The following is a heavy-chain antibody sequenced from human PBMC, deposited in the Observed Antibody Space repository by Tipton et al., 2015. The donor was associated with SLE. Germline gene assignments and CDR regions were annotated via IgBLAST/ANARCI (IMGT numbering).Heavy chain of an antibody. Sequence: TLSLTCSVSDDSISNYYCSWIRQSPGKGLVWIGQIYNSGRSNYNPNYNPSLKSRVTISVDTSKNQFSLKLSSVTAADTAVYYCARASGITDYYYYYGMDVWGQGTTVTVSS. CDR1: DDSISNYY. V-gene: IGHV4-59*01. CDR3: ARASGITDYYYYYGMDV. CDR2: IYNSGRSNYNP. J-gene: IGHJ6*02. D-gene: IGHD3-16*01.